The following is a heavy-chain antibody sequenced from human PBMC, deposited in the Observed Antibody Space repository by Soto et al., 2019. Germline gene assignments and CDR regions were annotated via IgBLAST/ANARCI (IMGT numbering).Heavy chain of an antibody. CDR3: ARDYWWGTADFDY. J-gene: IGHJ4*02. CDR2: IIRMFGTA. V-gene: IGHV1-69*05. D-gene: IGHD2-8*02. CDR1: GGTFSSYA. Sequence: QVQLVQSGAEVKKPGSSVKVSCKASGGTFSSYAISWVRQAPGQGLEWMGRIIRMFGTANYAQKFQGRVTMTTDTSTSTAYMELRSLRSDDTAVYYCARDYWWGTADFDYWGQGTLVTVSS.